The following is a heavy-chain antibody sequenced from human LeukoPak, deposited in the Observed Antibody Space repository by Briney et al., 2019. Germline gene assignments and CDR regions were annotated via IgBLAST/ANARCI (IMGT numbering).Heavy chain of an antibody. V-gene: IGHV3-7*01. Sequence: PGGSLRLSCAASGFTFSSYDMHWVRQAPGKGLEWVANIKQDGSEKNYVDSVKGRFTITRDNAKKSLYLQMNSLRVDDTAVYYCARRGTFSTRYAFYWGQGTLVTVSS. CDR1: GFTFSSYD. D-gene: IGHD3-16*01. CDR2: IKQDGSEK. CDR3: ARRGTFSTRYAFY. J-gene: IGHJ4*02.